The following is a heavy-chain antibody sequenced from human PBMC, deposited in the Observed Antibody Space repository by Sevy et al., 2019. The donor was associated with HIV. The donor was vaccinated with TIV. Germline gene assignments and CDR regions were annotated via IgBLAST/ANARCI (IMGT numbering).Heavy chain of an antibody. J-gene: IGHJ4*02. CDR3: ARPYRTDPFYYSGSGGYYYPSYFDY. CDR2: IKQDGSET. CDR1: GFTFSNYW. Sequence: GGSLRLSCAASGFTFSNYWMSWVRQAPGKGLEWVANIKQDGSETYYVDSVKGRVTSSKDKAKNSLYLQMNSLRAEDSVVYYCARPYRTDPFYYSGSGGYYYPSYFDYWGQGTLVTVSS. V-gene: IGHV3-7*01. D-gene: IGHD3-22*01.